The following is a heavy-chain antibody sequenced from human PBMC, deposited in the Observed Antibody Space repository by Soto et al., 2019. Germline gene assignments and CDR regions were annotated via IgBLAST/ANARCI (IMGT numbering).Heavy chain of an antibody. J-gene: IGHJ6*03. CDR1: GYTFTSYG. D-gene: IGHD3-10*01. CDR2: ISAYNGNT. Sequence: ASVKVSCKASGYTFTSYGISWVRQAPGQGLEWMGWISAYNGNTNYAQKLRGRVTMTTDTSTSTAYMELRSLRSDDTAVYYCSRDRFIMFRGVIIMHLGPNYMAFWGKGTTVTVSS. CDR3: SRDRFIMFRGVIIMHLGPNYMAF. V-gene: IGHV1-18*01.